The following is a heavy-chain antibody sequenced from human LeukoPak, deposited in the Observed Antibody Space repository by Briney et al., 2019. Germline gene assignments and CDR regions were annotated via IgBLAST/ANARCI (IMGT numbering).Heavy chain of an antibody. Sequence: GASVKVSCKASGYTFTSYDINWVRQATGQGLEWMGWMNPNSGNTGYAEKFQGRVTMTRDTSISTAYMELSRLRSDDTAVYYCARDRSRTGTTVGSAFDIWGQGTMVTVSS. V-gene: IGHV1-8*01. D-gene: IGHD1-7*01. J-gene: IGHJ3*02. CDR3: ARDRSRTGTTVGSAFDI. CDR1: GYTFTSYD. CDR2: MNPNSGNT.